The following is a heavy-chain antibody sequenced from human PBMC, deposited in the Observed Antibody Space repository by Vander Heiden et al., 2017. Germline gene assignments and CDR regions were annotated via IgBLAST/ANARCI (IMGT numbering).Heavy chain of an antibody. CDR1: GFTSRTYS. D-gene: IGHD6-6*01. CDR2: ISSSSSYV. Sequence: EVQLVESGGGLVTPGGSLRLSCAASGFTSRTYSMTWVRQAPGKGLEWVSSISSSSSYVYYADSVKGRFTISRGNAKNSLYLQMNSLGAEDTAVYYCARVEIAALDYWGQGTLVTVSS. J-gene: IGHJ4*02. V-gene: IGHV3-21*01. CDR3: ARVEIAALDY.